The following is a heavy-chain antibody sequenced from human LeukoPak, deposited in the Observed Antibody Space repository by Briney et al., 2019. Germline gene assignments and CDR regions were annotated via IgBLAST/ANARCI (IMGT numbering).Heavy chain of an antibody. J-gene: IGHJ4*02. D-gene: IGHD6-13*01. V-gene: IGHV1-2*06. CDR2: INPNSGGT. CDR1: RYTFTGYY. Sequence: ASVKVYSPASRYTFTGYYMHWVRQPPEQGLEWMGRINPNSGGTNYAQKFQGRVTMTRDTSISTAYMELSRLRSDDTAVYYCARVSFGYSHSGLDYWGQGTLVTVSS. CDR3: ARVSFGYSHSGLDY.